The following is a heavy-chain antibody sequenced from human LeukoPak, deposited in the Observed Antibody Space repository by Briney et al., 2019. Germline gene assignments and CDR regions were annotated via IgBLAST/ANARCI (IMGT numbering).Heavy chain of an antibody. CDR1: GFTFSSYG. Sequence: PGRSLRLSCAASGFTFSSYGMHWVRQAPGKGLEWVAVISYDGSNKYYADSVKGRFTISRDNSKNTLYLQMNSLRAEDTAVYYCAKNPTALTVTTEIDYWGQGTLVTVSS. CDR3: AKNPTALTVTTEIDY. J-gene: IGHJ4*02. V-gene: IGHV3-30*18. D-gene: IGHD4-17*01. CDR2: ISYDGSNK.